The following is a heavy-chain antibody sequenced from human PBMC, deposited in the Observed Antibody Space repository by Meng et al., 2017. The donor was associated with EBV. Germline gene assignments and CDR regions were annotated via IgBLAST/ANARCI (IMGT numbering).Heavy chain of an antibody. Sequence: VKLVQPGAEVKKPGASVKVSCKASGYTFTSYYMHWVRQAPGQGLEWMGIINPSGGTNYAQKFQGRVTMTRDTSISTAYMELSRLRSDDTAVYYCARVGIAVAGTRDYWGQGTLVTVSS. D-gene: IGHD6-19*01. CDR2: INPSGGT. J-gene: IGHJ4*02. V-gene: IGHV1-2*02. CDR1: GYTFTSYY. CDR3: ARVGIAVAGTRDY.